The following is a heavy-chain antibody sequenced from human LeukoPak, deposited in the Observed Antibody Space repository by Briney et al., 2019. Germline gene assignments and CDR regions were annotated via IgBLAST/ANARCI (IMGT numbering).Heavy chain of an antibody. V-gene: IGHV3-7*01. CDR1: GFTFSYHW. Sequence: GGSLTLSCAASGFTFSYHWMTWVRQAPGKGLEWVANIKNDGAVKNYVDSVKGRFTISRDNAKNSLYLQMNSLRAEDTAVYYCAKDWFDPWGQGTLVTVSS. J-gene: IGHJ5*02. CDR3: AKDWFDP. CDR2: IKNDGAVK.